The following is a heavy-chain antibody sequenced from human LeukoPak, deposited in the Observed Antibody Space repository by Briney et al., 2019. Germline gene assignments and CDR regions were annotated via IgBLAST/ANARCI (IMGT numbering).Heavy chain of an antibody. Sequence: SETLSLTCTVSGGSISTYYWSWIRQPPGKGLQWIGYMYNSGSTNYNPSLKSRVTISVDTSKNQFSLKRSSVTAADTAVYYCARGGYYGLGNDFRFDPWGQGTLVTVSS. V-gene: IGHV4-59*01. CDR2: MYNSGST. CDR1: GGSISTYY. D-gene: IGHD3-10*01. J-gene: IGHJ5*02. CDR3: ARGGYYGLGNDFRFDP.